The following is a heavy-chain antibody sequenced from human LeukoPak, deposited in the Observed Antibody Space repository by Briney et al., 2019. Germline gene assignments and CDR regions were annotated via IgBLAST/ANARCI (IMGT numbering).Heavy chain of an antibody. V-gene: IGHV3-15*01. CDR2: IKSKTDGGTT. CDR3: TALPYCSGSCYTKWFDP. CDR1: GFTFSNAW. Sequence: GGSLRLSCAASGFTFSNAWMSWVRQAPGKGLEWVGRIKSKTDGGTTDYAAPVKGRFTISRDDSKNTLYLQMNSLKTEDTAVYYCTALPYCSGSCYTKWFDPWGQGTLVTVSS. D-gene: IGHD2-15*01. J-gene: IGHJ5*02.